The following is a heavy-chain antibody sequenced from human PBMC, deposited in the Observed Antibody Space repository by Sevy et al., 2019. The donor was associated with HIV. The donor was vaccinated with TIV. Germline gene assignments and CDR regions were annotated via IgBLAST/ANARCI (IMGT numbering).Heavy chain of an antibody. CDR2: TRSKANSYAT. D-gene: IGHD3-3*01. CDR3: TRPLRFLEWLLYLDV. CDR1: GFTFSGSA. J-gene: IGHJ6*02. Sequence: GGSLRLSCAASGFTFSGSAMHWVRQASGKGLEWVGRTRSKANSYATAYAASMKGRFTISRDDSKNTAYLQMNSLKTEDTAVYYCTRPLRFLEWLLYLDVWGQGTTVTVSS. V-gene: IGHV3-73*01.